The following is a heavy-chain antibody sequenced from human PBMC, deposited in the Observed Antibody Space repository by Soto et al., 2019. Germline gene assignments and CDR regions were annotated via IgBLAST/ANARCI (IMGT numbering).Heavy chain of an antibody. Sequence: QVQLVQSGAEVKKPGASVKVSCKASGYTFTSYDINWVRQATGQGLEWMGWMNPNSGNTGYAQKFQGRVSMTKNTARNTAYRELISLRSEDTAVYYCPREWVRGMDVWGQGTTVTVSS. CDR2: MNPNSGNT. CDR1: GYTFTSYD. CDR3: PREWVRGMDV. J-gene: IGHJ6*01. D-gene: IGHD1-26*01. V-gene: IGHV1-8*01.